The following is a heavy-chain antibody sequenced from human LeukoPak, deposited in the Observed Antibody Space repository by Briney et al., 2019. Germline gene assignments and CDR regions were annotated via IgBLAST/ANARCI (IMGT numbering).Heavy chain of an antibody. CDR2: IYYSGST. Sequence: SETLSLTCTVSGVSISSGGYYWSWIRQHPGKGLEWIGYIYYSGSTYYNPSLKSRVTISVDTSKNQFSLKLSSVTAADTAVYYCARGDLTTVTARYYYYGMDVWGQGTTVTVSS. CDR1: GVSISSGGYY. V-gene: IGHV4-31*03. D-gene: IGHD4-17*01. J-gene: IGHJ6*02. CDR3: ARGDLTTVTARYYYYGMDV.